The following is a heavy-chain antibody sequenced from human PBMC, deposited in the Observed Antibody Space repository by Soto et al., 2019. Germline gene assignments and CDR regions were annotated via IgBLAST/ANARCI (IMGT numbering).Heavy chain of an antibody. CDR1: GYTFTSYD. V-gene: IGHV1-8*01. D-gene: IGHD5-12*01. Sequence: ASVKVSCKASGYTFTSYDINWVRQATGQGLEWMGWMNPNSGNTGYAQKFQGRVTMTRNTSISTAYMELSSLRSEDTAVYYCARGAAGYSGYDYYFDYRGQGTLVTVSS. J-gene: IGHJ4*02. CDR3: ARGAAGYSGYDYYFDY. CDR2: MNPNSGNT.